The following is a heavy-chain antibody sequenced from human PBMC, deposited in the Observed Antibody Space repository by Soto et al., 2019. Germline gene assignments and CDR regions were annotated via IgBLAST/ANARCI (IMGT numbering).Heavy chain of an antibody. V-gene: IGHV3-11*01. J-gene: IGHJ4*02. CDR1: GFTFSDYY. Sequence: QVQLVDSGGGLVKPGGSLRLSCAASGFTFSDYYMSWIRQAPGKGLAWVSYISSRGTTIYYADSVRGRFTISRDNAKNSLYLQMNSLRPEDTAVYYCARGAVGASYDYWGQGTLVTVSS. CDR3: ARGAVGASYDY. D-gene: IGHD3-16*01. CDR2: ISSRGTTI.